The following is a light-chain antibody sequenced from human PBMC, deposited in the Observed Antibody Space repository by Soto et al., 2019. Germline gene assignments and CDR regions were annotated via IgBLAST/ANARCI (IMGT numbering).Light chain of an antibody. CDR2: KAS. CDR3: QHYNSYSEA. CDR1: QDISNY. J-gene: IGKJ1*01. Sequence: DIQMTQSPSSLFPSVGDSITITCQASQDISNYLNWYQQKPGKAPKLLIYKASTLKSGVPSRFSGSGSGTEFTLTISSLQPDDFATYYCQHYNSYSEAFGQGTKVDI. V-gene: IGKV1-5*03.